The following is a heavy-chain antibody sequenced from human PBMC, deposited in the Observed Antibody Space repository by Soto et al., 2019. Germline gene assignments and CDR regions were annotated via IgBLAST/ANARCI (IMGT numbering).Heavy chain of an antibody. V-gene: IGHV5-51*01. Sequence: GESLKISCKASGYTFTTYWIGWVRQMPGKGLEWMGIIYPGDSDTRNSPSFQGQVSISVDKSISTAYLQWSSLKASDTAMYYCARLGAGGWAIAFWGQGTLVTVSS. D-gene: IGHD6-19*01. CDR1: GYTFTTYW. CDR2: IYPGDSDT. CDR3: ARLGAGGWAIAF. J-gene: IGHJ4*02.